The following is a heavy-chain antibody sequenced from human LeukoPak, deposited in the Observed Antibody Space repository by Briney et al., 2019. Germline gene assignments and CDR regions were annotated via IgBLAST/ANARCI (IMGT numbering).Heavy chain of an antibody. CDR1: GYSISGAYY. D-gene: IGHD6-19*01. V-gene: IGHV4-38-2*02. CDR2: IYHSGST. Sequence: PSGTLCLICTVSGYSISGAYYWGCLRQPPGRGLGWIARIYHSGSTYYNPSLKSRFTISVDTPKNQFSLKLSSVTAADTAVYYCARHSRGWQREGIHFQHCGQGTLVTAPS. CDR3: ARHSRGWQREGIHFQH. J-gene: IGHJ1*01.